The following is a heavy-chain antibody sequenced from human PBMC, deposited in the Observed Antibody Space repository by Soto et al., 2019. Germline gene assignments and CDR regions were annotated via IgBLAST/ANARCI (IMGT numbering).Heavy chain of an antibody. CDR1: GGSISSYY. D-gene: IGHD2-2*01. J-gene: IGHJ6*02. V-gene: IGHV4-59*10. CDR3: ARVGVVVPAARSSPRFSFYYGMDV. CDR2: IYTSGST. Sequence: SETLSLTCAVSGGSISSYYWSWRLRPAGGEGEGMVGIYTSGSTNYNPSLKSRVTMSVDTSKNQFSLKLSSVTAADTAVYYCARVGVVVPAARSSPRFSFYYGMDVWGQGTTVTVSS.